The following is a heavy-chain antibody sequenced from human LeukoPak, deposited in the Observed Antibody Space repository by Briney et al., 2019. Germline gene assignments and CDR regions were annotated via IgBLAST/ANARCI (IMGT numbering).Heavy chain of an antibody. CDR1: GYTFTSYD. CDR2: MNPNSGNT. Sequence: ASVKVSCKASGYTFTSYDINWVRQATGQGLELMGWMNPNSGNTGYAQKFQGRVTMTRNTSISTAYMELSSLRSEDTAVYYCARGHRTLGRPYYYYGMDVWGQGTTVTVSS. D-gene: IGHD3/OR15-3a*01. V-gene: IGHV1-8*01. J-gene: IGHJ6*02. CDR3: ARGHRTLGRPYYYYGMDV.